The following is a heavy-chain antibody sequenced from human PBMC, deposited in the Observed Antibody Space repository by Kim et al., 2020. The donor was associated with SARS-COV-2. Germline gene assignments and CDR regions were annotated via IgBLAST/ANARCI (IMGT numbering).Heavy chain of an antibody. D-gene: IGHD2-15*01. V-gene: IGHV3-21*01. J-gene: IGHJ4*02. CDR2: ISSSSSYI. CDR3: ARDALLYCSGGSCYD. Sequence: GGSLRLSCAASGFTFSSYSMNWVRQAPGKGLEWVSSISSSSSYIYYADSVKGRFTISRDNAKNSLYLQMNSLRAEDTAVYYCARDALLYCSGGSCYDWGQGTLVTVSS. CDR1: GFTFSSYS.